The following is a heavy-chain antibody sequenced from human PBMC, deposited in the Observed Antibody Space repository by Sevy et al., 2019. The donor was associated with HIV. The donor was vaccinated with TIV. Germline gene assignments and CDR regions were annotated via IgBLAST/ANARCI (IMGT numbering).Heavy chain of an antibody. Sequence: GGSLRLSCAASGFTFSSYGMHWVRQAPGKGLEWVAVIWFDGSNTFYADSVKGRFTISRDIAENTLHLQMNSLRAEDTAVYYWARDLESYNYGAYGPSFMPDYWGQGTVVTVSS. CDR3: ARDLESYNYGAYGPSFMPDY. D-gene: IGHD1-1*01. V-gene: IGHV3-33*01. CDR1: GFTFSSYG. CDR2: IWFDGSNT. J-gene: IGHJ4*02.